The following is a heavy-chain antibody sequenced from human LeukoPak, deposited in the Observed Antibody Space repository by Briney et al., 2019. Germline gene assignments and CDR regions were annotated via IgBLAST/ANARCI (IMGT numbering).Heavy chain of an antibody. J-gene: IGHJ3*02. Sequence: GGSLRLSCATSGFTFSSHAIHWIRQAPGKGLEWVSSISSSSSYIYYADSVKGRFTISRDNAKNTLYLQMNSLRAEDTAVYYCAREALYYYDSSGYYSVGSFGIWGQGTMVTVSS. D-gene: IGHD3-22*01. CDR2: ISSSSSYI. V-gene: IGHV3-21*01. CDR3: AREALYYYDSSGYYSVGSFGI. CDR1: GFTFSSHA.